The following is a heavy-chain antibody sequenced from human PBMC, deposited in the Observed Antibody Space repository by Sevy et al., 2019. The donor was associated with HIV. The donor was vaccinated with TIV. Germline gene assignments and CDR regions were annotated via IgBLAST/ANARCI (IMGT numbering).Heavy chain of an antibody. CDR2: IKSKTDGGTT. CDR1: GFTFSNAW. D-gene: IGHD4-17*01. CDR3: TTAYGTYGTTRPFDY. V-gene: IGHV3-15*01. Sequence: GGSLRLSCAASGFTFSNAWMSWVRQAPGKGLEWVGRIKSKTDGGTTDYAAPVKGRFTISRDDSKNTLYLQMNSVKTEDTAVYYCTTAYGTYGTTRPFDYWGQGTLVTVSS. J-gene: IGHJ4*02.